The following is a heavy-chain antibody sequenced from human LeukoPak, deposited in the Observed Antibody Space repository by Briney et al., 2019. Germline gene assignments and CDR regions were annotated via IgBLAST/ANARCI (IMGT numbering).Heavy chain of an antibody. CDR2: IYYSGST. CDR3: ASIDQVETTMGGYYFDY. Sequence: SETLSLTCTVSGGSISNFYWSWIRQPPGKGLEWIGYIYYSGSTNYNPSLKSRVTISVDTSKNPFSLKLSSVTAADTAVYYCASIDQVETTMGGYYFDYWGQGTLVTVSS. D-gene: IGHD5-18*01. V-gene: IGHV4-59*01. CDR1: GGSISNFY. J-gene: IGHJ4*02.